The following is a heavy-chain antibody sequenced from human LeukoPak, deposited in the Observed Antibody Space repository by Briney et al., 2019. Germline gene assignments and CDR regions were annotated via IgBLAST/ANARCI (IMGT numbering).Heavy chain of an antibody. Sequence: ASVKVSCKASGYTFTGYYMHWVRQAPGQGLEWMGWINPNSGGTNYAQKFQGRVTMTRNTSISTAYMELSSLRSEDTAVYYCARVLSYDFWSGFAAPYYYYGMDVWGQGTTVTVSS. CDR1: GYTFTGYY. D-gene: IGHD3-3*01. J-gene: IGHJ6*02. V-gene: IGHV1-2*02. CDR3: ARVLSYDFWSGFAAPYYYYGMDV. CDR2: INPNSGGT.